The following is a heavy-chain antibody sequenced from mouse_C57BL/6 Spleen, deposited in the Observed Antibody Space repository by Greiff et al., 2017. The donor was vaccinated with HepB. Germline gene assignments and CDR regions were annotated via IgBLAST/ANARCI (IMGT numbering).Heavy chain of an antibody. Sequence: EVQGVESGGGLVKPGGSLKLSCAASGFTFSSYAMSWVRQTPEKRLEWVATISDGGSYTYYPDNVKGRFTISRDNAKNNLYLQMSHLKSEDTAMYYCARGGTTVVATYYFDYWGQGTTRTVSS. J-gene: IGHJ2*01. CDR2: ISDGGSYT. CDR3: ARGGTTVVATYYFDY. CDR1: GFTFSSYA. D-gene: IGHD1-1*01. V-gene: IGHV5-4*01.